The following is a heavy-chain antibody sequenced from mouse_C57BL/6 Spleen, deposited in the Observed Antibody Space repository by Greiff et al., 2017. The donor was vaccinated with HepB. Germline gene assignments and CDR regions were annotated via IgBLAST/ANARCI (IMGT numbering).Heavy chain of an antibody. CDR1: GYTFTSYW. Sequence: VKLQQPGAELVMPGASVKLSCKASGYTFTSYWMHWVKQRPGQGLEWIGEIDPSDSYTNYNQKFKGKSTLTVDKSSSTAYMQLSSLTSEDSAVYYCARWGGSNLGYFDVWGTGTTVTVSS. V-gene: IGHV1-69*01. D-gene: IGHD1-1*01. CDR3: ARWGGSNLGYFDV. J-gene: IGHJ1*03. CDR2: IDPSDSYT.